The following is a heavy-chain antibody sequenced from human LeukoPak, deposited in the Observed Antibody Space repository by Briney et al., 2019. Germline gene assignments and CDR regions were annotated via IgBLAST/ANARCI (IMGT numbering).Heavy chain of an antibody. CDR2: ISGSAVGT. D-gene: IGHD1-26*01. CDR3: GRGSSIDY. J-gene: IGHJ4*02. V-gene: IGHV3-23*01. Sequence: GGSLRLSCAASGFTFSTYAMTWVRQAPGKGLEWVSAISGSAVGTYYADSVKGRSTISRDNSKNTLYLQMNSLRAEDTAVYYCGRGSSIDYWGQGTLVTVSP. CDR1: GFTFSTYA.